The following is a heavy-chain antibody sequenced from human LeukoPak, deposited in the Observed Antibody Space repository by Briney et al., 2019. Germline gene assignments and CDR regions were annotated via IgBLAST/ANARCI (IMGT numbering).Heavy chain of an antibody. J-gene: IGHJ4*02. Sequence: SVKVSCKASGGTFSSYAISWVRQAPGQGLEWMGGIIPIFGTANYAQKFQGRVTITTDESTSTAYMELSSLRSEDTAVYYCARDAPGYSSSWQNFDYWGQGTLVTVSS. D-gene: IGHD6-13*01. CDR2: IIPIFGTA. V-gene: IGHV1-69*05. CDR3: ARDAPGYSSSWQNFDY. CDR1: GGTFSSYA.